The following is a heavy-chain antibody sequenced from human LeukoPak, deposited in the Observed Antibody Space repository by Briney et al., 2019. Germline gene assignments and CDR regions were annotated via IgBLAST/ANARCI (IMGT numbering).Heavy chain of an antibody. D-gene: IGHD3-10*02. J-gene: IGHJ3*02. V-gene: IGHV1-24*01. CDR2: FDPEDGET. CDR1: GYTLTELS. CDR3: ATDNGTMFLGWLSAFDI. Sequence: GASVKVSCKVSGYTLTELSMHWVRQAPGKGLEWMGGFDPEDGETIYAQKFQGRVTMTEDTSTDTAYMELSSLRSEDTAVYYCATDNGTMFLGWLSAFDIWGQGTMVTVSS.